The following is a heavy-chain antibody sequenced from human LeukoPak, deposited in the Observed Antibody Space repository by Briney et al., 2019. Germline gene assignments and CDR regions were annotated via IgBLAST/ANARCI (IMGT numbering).Heavy chain of an antibody. CDR2: IYYSGST. CDR3: ARQLFDYDSSGYFSGNWFDP. CDR1: GGSIRSSSYY. D-gene: IGHD3-22*01. J-gene: IGHJ5*02. V-gene: IGHV4-39*01. Sequence: PSETLSLTCTVSGGSIRSSSYYWGWIRQPSGKGLEWIGTIYYSGSTYYNPSLKSRVTISVDTSKNQFSLKLSSVTAADTAVYYCARQLFDYDSSGYFSGNWFDPWGQGTLVTVSS.